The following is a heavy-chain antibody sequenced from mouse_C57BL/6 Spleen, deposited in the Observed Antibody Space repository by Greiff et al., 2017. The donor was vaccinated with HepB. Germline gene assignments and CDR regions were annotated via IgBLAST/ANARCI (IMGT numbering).Heavy chain of an antibody. D-gene: IGHD1-1*01. J-gene: IGHJ1*03. Sequence: QVQLQQPGAELVKPGASVKLSCKASGYTFTSYWMQWVKQRPGQGLEWIGEIDPSDSYTNYNQKFKGKATMTVDTSSSTAYMQLSSLTSEDSAVYYCARWYGSSGGYFDVWGTGTTVTVSS. CDR3: ARWYGSSGGYFDV. CDR1: GYTFTSYW. CDR2: IDPSDSYT. V-gene: IGHV1-50*01.